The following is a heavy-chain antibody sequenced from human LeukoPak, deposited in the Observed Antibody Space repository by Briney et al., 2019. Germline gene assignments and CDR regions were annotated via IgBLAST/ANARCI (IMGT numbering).Heavy chain of an antibody. CDR3: ARDGLLWFGDSRTDF. V-gene: IGHV3-7*01. J-gene: IGHJ4*02. CDR2: IKEDGSGK. D-gene: IGHD3-10*01. CDR1: GFTFSSYW. Sequence: GGSLRLSCAAAGFTFSSYWMSWVRQAPGKGLEWVANIKEDGSGKYYVDSVKGRFTISRDNAKNSLFLQMNSLRAEDTAVYYCARDGLLWFGDSRTDFWGQGTLVTVSS.